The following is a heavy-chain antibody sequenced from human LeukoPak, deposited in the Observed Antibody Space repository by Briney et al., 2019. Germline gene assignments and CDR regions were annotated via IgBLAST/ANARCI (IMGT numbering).Heavy chain of an antibody. V-gene: IGHV3-21*01. CDR1: GFTFSSYS. J-gene: IGHJ4*02. CDR3: ARVQGGYYDTSGYLGY. D-gene: IGHD3-22*01. CDR2: ISGISSFI. Sequence: KPGGSLRLSCAASGFTFSSYSMNWVRQAPGKGLEWVSSISGISSFIYYADSVKGRFTISRDNAKNSLYLQMNSLRGDDTAVYYCARVQGGYYDTSGYLGYWGQGILVTVSS.